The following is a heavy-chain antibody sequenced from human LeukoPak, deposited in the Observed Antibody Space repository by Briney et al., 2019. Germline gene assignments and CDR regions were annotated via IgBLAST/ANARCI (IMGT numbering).Heavy chain of an antibody. D-gene: IGHD4-4*01. V-gene: IGHV4-59*01. J-gene: IGHJ3*02. CDR2: MYYSGAT. CDR3: ARQRVYSNGPSDAFDI. Sequence: PSETLSLTCAVSGDSITSNYWSWIRQPPGKRLEWIAYMYYSGATNYNPSLKSRVTISVDTSKNQFSLKLTSATAADTAHYYCARQRVYSNGPSDAFDIWGQGTMVTFSS. CDR1: GDSITSNY.